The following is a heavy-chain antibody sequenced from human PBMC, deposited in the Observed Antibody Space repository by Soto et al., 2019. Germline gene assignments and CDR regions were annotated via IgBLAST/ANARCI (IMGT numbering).Heavy chain of an antibody. J-gene: IGHJ6*02. CDR1: GGSISSGGYY. D-gene: IGHD3-3*01. CDR3: ARGRYYDFWSGTRYYGSGVYGMDV. Sequence: TLSLTCTVAGGSISSGGYYWSWIRQHPGKGLEWIGYIYYSGSTYYNPSLKSRVTISVDTSKNQFSLKLSSVTAADTAVYYCARGRYYDFWSGTRYYGSGVYGMDVWGQGTTVTVSS. CDR2: IYYSGST. V-gene: IGHV4-31*03.